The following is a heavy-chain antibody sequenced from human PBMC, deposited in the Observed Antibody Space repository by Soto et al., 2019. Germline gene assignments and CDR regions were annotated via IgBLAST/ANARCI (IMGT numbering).Heavy chain of an antibody. Sequence: QVQLVQSGAEVKKPGSSVKVSCKASGGTFSSYAISCVRQAPGQGLEWMGGIISIFGTANYAQKFQGRVTITADESTSQAYMELRSLRSEDTAVYYCARHVPAAGYYYGMDVWGQGTTVTVSS. CDR1: GGTFSSYA. CDR3: ARHVPAAGYYYGMDV. J-gene: IGHJ6*02. D-gene: IGHD2-2*01. CDR2: IISIFGTA. V-gene: IGHV1-69*12.